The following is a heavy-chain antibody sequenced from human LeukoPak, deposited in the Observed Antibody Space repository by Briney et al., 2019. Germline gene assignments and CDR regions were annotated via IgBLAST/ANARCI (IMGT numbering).Heavy chain of an antibody. CDR1: GFTFSSNA. D-gene: IGHD6-19*01. CDR2: MSGSGDST. Sequence: GGSLRLSCAASGFTFSSNAMSWVRQAPGKGLEWVSAMSGSGDSTYYADSVKGRFTISRENSKNTLYLQMNSLRAEDTAVYYCAKGDQRDSSGWSPYGVWGQGTTVTVSS. V-gene: IGHV3-23*01. CDR3: AKGDQRDSSGWSPYGV. J-gene: IGHJ6*02.